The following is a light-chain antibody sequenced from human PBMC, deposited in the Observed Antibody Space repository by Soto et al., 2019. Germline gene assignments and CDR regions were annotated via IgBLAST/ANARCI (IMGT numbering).Light chain of an antibody. J-gene: IGKJ4*01. CDR3: QQYDNDPLT. Sequence: DVQMTQSPSTLSASVGDRVTITCRASQSINNLLALYQQKPGKAPKFLIYDVSTLDSGVPSRFSGSGSGTEFTLTISSLQPKDFPTYYRQQYDNDPLTLGGETKVDIK. CDR1: QSINNL. CDR2: DVS. V-gene: IGKV1-5*01.